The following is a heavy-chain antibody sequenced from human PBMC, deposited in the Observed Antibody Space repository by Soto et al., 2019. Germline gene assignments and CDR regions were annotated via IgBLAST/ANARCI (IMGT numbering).Heavy chain of an antibody. CDR1: GGSITTYY. Sequence: SETLSLTCTVSGGSITTYYWSWIRQPAGKGLEWIGRIYSGGSTNYNPSLRSRVTVSVDTSKNQFSLKLSSVTAADTAVYYCATAPVRGVILFDYWGQGTLVTVSS. CDR3: ATAPVRGVILFDY. V-gene: IGHV4-4*07. J-gene: IGHJ4*02. CDR2: IYSGGST. D-gene: IGHD3-10*01.